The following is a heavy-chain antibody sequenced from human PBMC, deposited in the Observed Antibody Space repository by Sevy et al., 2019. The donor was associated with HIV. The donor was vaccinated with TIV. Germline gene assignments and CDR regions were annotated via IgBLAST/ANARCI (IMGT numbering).Heavy chain of an antibody. CDR1: GSTFNTYN. CDR3: ARDGGATDYGMDV. CDR2: ISSSSSYI. V-gene: IGHV3-21*01. Sequence: GGSLRLSCAASGSTFNTYNFNWIRQASGKGLECVSSISSSSSYIYYVDSVKGRFTISRDSAKNSVYLHMNSLRPEDTAVYYCARDGGATDYGMDVWGQGTTVTVSS. D-gene: IGHD1-26*01. J-gene: IGHJ6*02.